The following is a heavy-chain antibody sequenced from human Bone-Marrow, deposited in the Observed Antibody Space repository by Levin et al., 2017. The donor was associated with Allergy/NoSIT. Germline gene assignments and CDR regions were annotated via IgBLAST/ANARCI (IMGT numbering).Heavy chain of an antibody. CDR3: ARPIHSIAARHDYHYGMDG. V-gene: IGHV1-69*06. J-gene: IGHJ6*02. CDR1: GGTFSSYA. D-gene: IGHD6-6*01. CDR2: IIPIFGTA. Sequence: SVKVSCKASGGTFSSYAISWVRQAPGQGLEWMGGIIPIFGTANYAQKFQGRVTITADKSTSTAYMELSSLRSEDTAVYYCARPIHSIAARHDYHYGMDGWGQGTTVTVSS.